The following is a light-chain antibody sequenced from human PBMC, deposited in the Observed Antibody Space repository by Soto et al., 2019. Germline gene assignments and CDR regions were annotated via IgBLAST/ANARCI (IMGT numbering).Light chain of an antibody. V-gene: IGKV3-15*01. CDR2: GAS. CDR3: QQYNNWLPT. Sequence: EILMTQSPATLSVSPGERATLSCRASQSISSNLAWYQQKSGQAPRLLIYGASTRATGIPARFSGSGSGTEFTLTISSLQSEDFAIYYCQQYNNWLPTFGQGTKVEIK. J-gene: IGKJ1*01. CDR1: QSISSN.